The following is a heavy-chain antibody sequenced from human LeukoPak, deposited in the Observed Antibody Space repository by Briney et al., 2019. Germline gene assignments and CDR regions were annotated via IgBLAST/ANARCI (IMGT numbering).Heavy chain of an antibody. CDR3: AKGLISTTWTNFQR. CDR1: GLTFSNYA. Sequence: GGSLRLSCAASGLTFSNYAMSWVRQAPGKGLEWVSTISTTGLSTYYADSVKGRFTLSRDNSKNTLYLQMNNLRAEDTAIYYCAKGLISTTWTNFQRWGQGTLVTVSS. D-gene: IGHD2/OR15-2a*01. V-gene: IGHV3-23*01. J-gene: IGHJ1*01. CDR2: ISTTGLST.